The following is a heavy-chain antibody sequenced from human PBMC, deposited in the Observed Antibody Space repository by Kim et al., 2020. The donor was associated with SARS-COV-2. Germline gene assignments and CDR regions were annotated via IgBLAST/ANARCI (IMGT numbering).Heavy chain of an antibody. CDR1: GFTFSNYA. D-gene: IGHD5-18*01. CDR2: ISGSGDRT. J-gene: IGHJ4*02. V-gene: IGHV3-23*01. Sequence: GGSLRLSCAASGFTFSNYAMSWVRQAPGKGLEWVSAISGSGDRTFYADSVKGRFTVSRDNSKNTLYLRMNSLRAEDTAVYYCANSVDTAMPFYWGQGTLVTVSS. CDR3: ANSVDTAMPFY.